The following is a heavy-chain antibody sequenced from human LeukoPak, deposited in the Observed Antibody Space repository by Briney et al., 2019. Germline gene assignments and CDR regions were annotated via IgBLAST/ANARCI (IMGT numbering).Heavy chain of an antibody. V-gene: IGHV1-3*01. Sequence: ASVKVSCKASGYTFTSYAIHWVRQAPGQRLEWMGWISAGNGNTKYSQNFQGRVTFISNTSATTAFMELSSLRSEDAAVYYCARDSGSGNSDYWGQGTLVTVSS. CDR2: ISAGNGNT. CDR1: GYTFTSYA. CDR3: ARDSGSGNSDY. J-gene: IGHJ4*02. D-gene: IGHD1-26*01.